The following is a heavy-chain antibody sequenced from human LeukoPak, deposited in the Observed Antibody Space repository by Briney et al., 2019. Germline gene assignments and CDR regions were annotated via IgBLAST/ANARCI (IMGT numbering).Heavy chain of an antibody. CDR3: ARDCSSTSCYPLYYGMDV. V-gene: IGHV1-69*13. Sequence: ASVKVSCKASGGTFSSYAISWVRQAPGQGLEWMGGIIPIFGTANYARKFQGRVTITADESTSTAYMELSSLRSEDTAVYYCARDCSSTSCYPLYYGMDVWGQGTTVTVSS. CDR1: GGTFSSYA. D-gene: IGHD2-2*01. CDR2: IIPIFGTA. J-gene: IGHJ6*02.